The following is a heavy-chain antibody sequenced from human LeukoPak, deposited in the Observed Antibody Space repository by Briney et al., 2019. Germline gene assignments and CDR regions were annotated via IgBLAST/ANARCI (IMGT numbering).Heavy chain of an antibody. CDR2: ISGDGGNT. CDR3: ARDMTGVAAHY. CDR1: GFTFDDYG. D-gene: IGHD2-15*01. V-gene: IGHV3-43*02. J-gene: IGHJ4*02. Sequence: GGSLRLSCAASGFTFDDYGMHWVRQAPGKGLEWVSLISGDGGNTYYADSVKGRFTISRDNSKSSLYLQMNSLRAEDTAVYYCARDMTGVAAHYWGQGTLVTVSS.